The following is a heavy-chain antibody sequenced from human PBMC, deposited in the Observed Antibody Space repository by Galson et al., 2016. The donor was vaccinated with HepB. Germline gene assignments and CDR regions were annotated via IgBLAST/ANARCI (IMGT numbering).Heavy chain of an antibody. Sequence: SVKVSCKASGYTFTNYDMNWVRQATGQGLEWMGWMNPNSGNTGYAQNFQGRVTMTRDTSISTAYMERSSLRSEDTAVYFCARGGVSGNYAWREGGYWGQGSLVTVSS. CDR2: MNPNSGNT. CDR1: GYTFTNYD. V-gene: IGHV1-8*01. CDR3: ARGGVSGNYAWREGGY. D-gene: IGHD3-22*01. J-gene: IGHJ4*02.